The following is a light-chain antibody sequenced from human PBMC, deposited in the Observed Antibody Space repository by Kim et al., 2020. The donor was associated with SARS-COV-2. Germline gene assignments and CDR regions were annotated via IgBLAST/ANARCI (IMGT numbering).Light chain of an antibody. CDR3: QHYNSYPYT. Sequence: ASMEDRVTITSRASQNIGTYLAWYQHKPGKAQTLLVYQASSLEGVVPSRFSGSRSETEFILTIHSLQPDDFATYYCQHYNSYPYTFGQGTKLEI. J-gene: IGKJ2*01. CDR2: QAS. CDR1: QNIGTY. V-gene: IGKV1-5*03.